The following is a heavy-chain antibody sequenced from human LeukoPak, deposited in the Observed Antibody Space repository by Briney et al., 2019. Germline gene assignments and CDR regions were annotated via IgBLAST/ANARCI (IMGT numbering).Heavy chain of an antibody. J-gene: IGHJ4*02. D-gene: IGHD3-22*01. CDR3: ARARYYYDSSGYYPYYFDY. CDR1: IRPISSYY. Sequence: SVTLTLLCTVSIRPISSYYWSCMPQPPGKALEGIGHMYYGGSSNYNPSLKSRVTISVDTFKNQFSLKLSSVTAADTVVYYCARARYYYDSSGYYPYYFDYWGQGTLVTVSS. V-gene: IGHV4-59*07. CDR2: MYYGGSS.